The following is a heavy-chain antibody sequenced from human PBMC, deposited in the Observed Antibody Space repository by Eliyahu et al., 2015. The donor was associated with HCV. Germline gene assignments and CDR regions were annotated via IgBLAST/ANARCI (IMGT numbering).Heavy chain of an antibody. D-gene: IGHD2-2*01. CDR3: AGAFCSSSSCDLVDYYFYYGMDV. CDR2: IWYDGSRK. J-gene: IGHJ6*02. V-gene: IGHV3-33*01. CDR1: GFTFSSYG. Sequence: RSLRLSCAASGFTFSSYGMHWVRQAPGKGLEWVAVIWYDGSRKYYGDSVKGRFTISRDNSKNTLFLQMNSLRVEDTAVYYCAGAFCSSSSCDLVDYYFYYGMDVWGQGTTVAVSS.